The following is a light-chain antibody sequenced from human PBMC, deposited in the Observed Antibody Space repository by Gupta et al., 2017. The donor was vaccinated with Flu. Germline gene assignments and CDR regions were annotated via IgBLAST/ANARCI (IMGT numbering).Light chain of an antibody. J-gene: IGKJ4*01. CDR1: QDISNY. CDR3: QQYHSLPLT. CDR2: DAS. Sequence: PSSLSASGGDRVTITCQASQDISNYLNWYQQKPGKAPKLLIYDASRLETGVPPRFSGSGSGTDFTLTISSLQPEDIATYYCQQYHSLPLTFGGGTNVEIK. V-gene: IGKV1-33*01.